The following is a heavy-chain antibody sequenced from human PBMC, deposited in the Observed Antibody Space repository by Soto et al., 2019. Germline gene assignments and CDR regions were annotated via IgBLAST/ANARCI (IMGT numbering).Heavy chain of an antibody. D-gene: IGHD3-16*01. CDR3: ARWGTTWGFDD. Sequence: QVQLVESGGGVVQPGTSLRLSCVGSGFTFRSYVIHWVRQAPGKGLEWVALTSYDGSNNFDGDSVKGRFTISRHNTRNTVALQMDSLRFEDTALYYCARWGTTWGFDDCGQGALVSVYS. CDR1: GFTFRSYV. CDR2: TSYDGSNN. V-gene: IGHV3-33*05. J-gene: IGHJ5*02.